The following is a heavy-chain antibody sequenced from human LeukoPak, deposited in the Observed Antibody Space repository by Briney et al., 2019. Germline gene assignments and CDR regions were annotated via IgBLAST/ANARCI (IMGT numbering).Heavy chain of an antibody. J-gene: IGHJ4*02. CDR1: GGSISSSSYY. V-gene: IGHV4-39*07. Sequence: SETLSLTCTVSGGSISSSSYYWGWIRQPPGKGLEWIGSIYYSGSTYYNPSLKGRVTISVDTSKNQFSLKLSSVTAADTAVYYCARVPWYYYDSRVAYFDYWGQGTLVTVSS. CDR2: IYYSGST. D-gene: IGHD3-22*01. CDR3: ARVPWYYYDSRVAYFDY.